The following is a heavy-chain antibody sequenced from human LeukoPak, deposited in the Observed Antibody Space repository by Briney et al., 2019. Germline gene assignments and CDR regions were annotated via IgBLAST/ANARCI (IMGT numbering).Heavy chain of an antibody. Sequence: GGSLRLSCAASGFTFSSYGMHWVRQAPGKGLEWVAFIRYDGSNKYYADSVKGRFTISRDNSKNTLYLQMNSLRAEDTAVYYCAKWVYSSVGAKYFDYWGQGTLVTVSS. CDR3: AKWVYSSVGAKYFDY. J-gene: IGHJ4*02. CDR1: GFTFSSYG. CDR2: IRYDGSNK. D-gene: IGHD1-26*01. V-gene: IGHV3-30*02.